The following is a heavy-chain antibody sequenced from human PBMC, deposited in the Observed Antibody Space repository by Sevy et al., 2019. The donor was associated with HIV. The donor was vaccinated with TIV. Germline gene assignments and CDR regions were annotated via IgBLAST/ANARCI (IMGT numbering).Heavy chain of an antibody. CDR3: ASLPNNYYDSGGFSGNDAFDI. V-gene: IGHV3-33*01. D-gene: IGHD3-22*01. J-gene: IGHJ3*02. CDR2: IWNDRSNK. CDR1: GFTFSSYG. Sequence: GGSLRLSCAASGFTFSSYGMHWVRQAPGKGLEWVAVIWNDRSNKHYADSVKGRFTISRDNSKNTLYLQMNSLRAEDTAVYYSASLPNNYYDSGGFSGNDAFDIWGQGTMVTVSS.